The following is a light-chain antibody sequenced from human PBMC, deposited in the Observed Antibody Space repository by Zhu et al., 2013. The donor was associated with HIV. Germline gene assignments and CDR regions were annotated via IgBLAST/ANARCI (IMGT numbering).Light chain of an antibody. CDR3: QQYNNWPPMYS. CDR2: GAS. Sequence: EIVLTQSPGTLSLSPGERATLSCRASQSVSSNLAWYQQKPGQAPRLLIYGASTRATGIPARFSGSGSGTDFSLTISSLQSEDFAVYYCQQYNNWPPMYSFGQGTKLEIK. V-gene: IGKV3-15*01. J-gene: IGKJ2*03. CDR1: QSVSSN.